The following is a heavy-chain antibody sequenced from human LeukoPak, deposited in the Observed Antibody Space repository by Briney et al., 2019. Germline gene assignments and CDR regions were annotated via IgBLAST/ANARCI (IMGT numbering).Heavy chain of an antibody. CDR2: ISYDGGDK. J-gene: IGHJ5*02. V-gene: IGHV3-30*01. D-gene: IGHD2-2*01. CDR1: GFIFSNFA. CDR3: ARDPGCSSSSCSSNWLGP. Sequence: GRSPRLSCAASGFIFSNFAMHWVRQAPGKGLDWVAVISYDGGDKFYADSVKGRFTISRDNSKNTLYLQMDSLRTEDAAVYYCARDPGCSSSSCSSNWLGPWGQGTLVTVSS.